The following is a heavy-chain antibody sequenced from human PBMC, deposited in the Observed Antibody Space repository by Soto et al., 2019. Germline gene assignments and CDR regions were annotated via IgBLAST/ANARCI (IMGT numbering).Heavy chain of an antibody. CDR3: ARDFYVSGEYYFDY. V-gene: IGHV1-18*04. Sequence: ASVKVSCKASGYTFTSYGISWVRQAPGQGLEWMGWISAYNGNTNYAQKLQGRVTMTTDTSTSTAYMELRSLRSDDTAVYYCARDFYVSGEYYFDYWGQGTLVTVSS. CDR2: ISAYNGNT. CDR1: GYTFTSYG. J-gene: IGHJ4*02. D-gene: IGHD5-12*01.